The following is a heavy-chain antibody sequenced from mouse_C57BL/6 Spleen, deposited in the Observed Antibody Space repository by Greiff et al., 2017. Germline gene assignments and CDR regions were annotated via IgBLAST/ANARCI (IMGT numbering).Heavy chain of an antibody. Sequence: QVQLQPSGAELMKPGASVKLSCKATGYTFTGYWIEWVKQRPGHGLEWIGEILPGSGSTNYNEKFKGKATFTADTSSNTAYMQLSSLTTEDSAIDFCARRTNWDGVYYYAMDYWGEGTSVTVSS. CDR1: GYTFTGYW. V-gene: IGHV1-9*01. CDR3: ARRTNWDGVYYYAMDY. J-gene: IGHJ4*01. CDR2: ILPGSGST. D-gene: IGHD4-1*01.